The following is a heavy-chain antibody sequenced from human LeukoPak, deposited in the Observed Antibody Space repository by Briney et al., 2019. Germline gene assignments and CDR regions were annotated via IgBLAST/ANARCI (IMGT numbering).Heavy chain of an antibody. V-gene: IGHV1-18*01. D-gene: IGHD6-13*01. J-gene: IGHJ6*02. CDR2: ISAYNGNT. CDR1: GYTLTELS. CDR3: ARSRSSWYSDYYYGMDV. Sequence: GASVKVSCKVSGYTLTELSMHWVRQAPGQGLEWMGWISAYNGNTNYAQKLQGRVTMTTDTSTSTAYMELRSLRSDDTAVYYCARSRSSWYSDYYYGMDVWGQGTTVTVSS.